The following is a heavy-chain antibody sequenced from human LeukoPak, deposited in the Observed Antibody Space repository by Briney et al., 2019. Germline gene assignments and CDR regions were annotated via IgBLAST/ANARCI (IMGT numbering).Heavy chain of an antibody. CDR2: INPTGGGT. Sequence: ASVKVSCKASGYTFTSSYYMHWVRQAPGQGLEWMGIINPTGGGTSYAQKLQGRVTTTSDTSTSTVYMELSSLRSEDTAIYYCARGASSWYYFDYWGQGTLVIVSS. D-gene: IGHD6-13*01. V-gene: IGHV1-46*04. CDR1: GYTFTSSYY. J-gene: IGHJ4*02. CDR3: ARGASSWYYFDY.